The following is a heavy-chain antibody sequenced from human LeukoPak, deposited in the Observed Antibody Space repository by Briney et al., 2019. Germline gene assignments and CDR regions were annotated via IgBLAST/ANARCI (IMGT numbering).Heavy chain of an antibody. CDR3: ARDRIAAAGTRWFDP. Sequence: GASVKVSCKASGYTFTSYYMHWVRQAPGQGLEWMGLINPSGGSTSYAQKFQGRVTMTRDTSTSTVYMELSSLRSEDTAVYYCARDRIAAAGTRWFDPWGQGTLVTVSS. CDR1: GYTFTSYY. J-gene: IGHJ5*02. CDR2: INPSGGST. V-gene: IGHV1-46*01. D-gene: IGHD6-13*01.